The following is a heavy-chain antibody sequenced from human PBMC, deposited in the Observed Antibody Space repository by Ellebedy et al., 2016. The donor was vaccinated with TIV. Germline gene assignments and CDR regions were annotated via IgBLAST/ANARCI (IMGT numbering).Heavy chain of an antibody. Sequence: ASVKVSCXASGYTFTGYYMHWVRQAPGQGLEWMGWINPNSGGTNYAQKFQGRVTMTRDTSISTAYMELSRLRSDDTAVYYCARDRSAADPYYYYYYMDVWGKGTTVTVSS. CDR3: ARDRSAADPYYYYYYMDV. CDR2: INPNSGGT. CDR1: GYTFTGYY. D-gene: IGHD6-13*01. J-gene: IGHJ6*03. V-gene: IGHV1-2*02.